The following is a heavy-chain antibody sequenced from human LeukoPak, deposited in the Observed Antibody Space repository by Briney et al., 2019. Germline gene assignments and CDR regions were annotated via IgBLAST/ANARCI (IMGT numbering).Heavy chain of an antibody. Sequence: ASVKVSCKASGYTFTGYYMHWVRQAPGQGLEWMGWINPNSGGTNYAQKFQGWVTMTRDTSVSTAYMELSSLRSEDTAVYYCARTMVRGYYFDYWGQGTLVTVSS. D-gene: IGHD3-10*01. CDR2: INPNSGGT. J-gene: IGHJ4*02. CDR3: ARTMVRGYYFDY. V-gene: IGHV1-2*04. CDR1: GYTFTGYY.